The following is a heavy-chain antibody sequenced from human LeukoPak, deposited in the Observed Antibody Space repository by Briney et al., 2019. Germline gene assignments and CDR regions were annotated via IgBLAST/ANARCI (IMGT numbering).Heavy chain of an antibody. D-gene: IGHD3-22*01. Sequence: QAGGSLRLSCAAPGFTVSYSEMSWVRQAPGKGLEWVAGISGSGGGTNYADSVKGRFTISRDNPKNTLYLQMNRLRAEDTAVYFCAKRGVVIRVILVGFHKEAYYFDSWGQGALSPSPQ. V-gene: IGHV3-23*01. CDR1: GFTVSYSE. J-gene: IGHJ4*02. CDR2: ISGSGGGT. CDR3: AKRGVVIRVILVGFHKEAYYFDS.